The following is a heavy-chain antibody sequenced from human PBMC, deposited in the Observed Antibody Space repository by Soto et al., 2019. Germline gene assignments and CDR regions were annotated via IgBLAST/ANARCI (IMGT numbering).Heavy chain of an antibody. J-gene: IGHJ4*02. CDR1: GFTFSTYW. CDR2: IKQDGSEK. V-gene: IGHV3-7*01. CDR3: ARSTSLDY. Sequence: GGSLRLSCAASGFTFSTYWMSWVRQAPGKGLEWVANIKQDGSEKYSVGSVRGRFTISRDNAKNSVYLQMNSLRAEDTAVYYCARSTSLDYWGQGTLVTVSS.